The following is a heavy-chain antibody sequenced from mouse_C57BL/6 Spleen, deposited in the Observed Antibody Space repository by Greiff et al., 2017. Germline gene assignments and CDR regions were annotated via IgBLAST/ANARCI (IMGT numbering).Heavy chain of an antibody. CDR2: IDPSDSYT. J-gene: IGHJ4*01. D-gene: IGHD1-1*01. CDR3: ARGLIITTNAMDY. V-gene: IGHV1-69*01. Sequence: QVQLKQSGAELVMPGASVKLSCKASGYTFTSYWMHWVKQRPGQGLEWIGEIDPSDSYTNYNQKFKGKSTLTVDKSSSTAYMQLSSLTSEDSAVYYCARGLIITTNAMDYWGQGTSVTVSS. CDR1: GYTFTSYW.